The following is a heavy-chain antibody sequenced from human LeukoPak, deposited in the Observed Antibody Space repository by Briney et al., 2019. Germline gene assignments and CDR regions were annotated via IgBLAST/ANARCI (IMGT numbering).Heavy chain of an antibody. CDR2: INWNGGST. V-gene: IGHV3-20*04. CDR3: AREPIVGASKGSFDY. J-gene: IGHJ4*02. CDR1: GFTFDDYG. Sequence: GGSLRLSCAASGFTFDDYGMSWVRQAPGKGLEWVSGINWNGGSTGYADSVKGRFTISRDNAKNTLYLQMNSLRAEDTAVYYCAREPIVGASKGSFDYWGQGTLVTVSS. D-gene: IGHD1-26*01.